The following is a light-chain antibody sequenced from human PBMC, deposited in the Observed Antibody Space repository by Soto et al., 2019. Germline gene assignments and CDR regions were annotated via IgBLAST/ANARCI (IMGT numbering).Light chain of an antibody. V-gene: IGKV1-5*03. CDR1: QSISSR. Sequence: IQMTQSPSTLSASVGDRVTITCRASQSISSRLAWYQQKPGKAPKLLIYKASSLESGVPSRFSGSGSGTEFTLTISSLQPDDSATYYCQQYNSYWTFGQGTKVEIK. CDR3: QQYNSYWT. J-gene: IGKJ1*01. CDR2: KAS.